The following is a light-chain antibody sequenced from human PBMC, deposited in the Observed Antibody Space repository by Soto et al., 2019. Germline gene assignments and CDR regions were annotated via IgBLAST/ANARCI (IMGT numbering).Light chain of an antibody. Sequence: MVLTQSPDTLSLSPGERAALSCRASPRLSSTSLAWYQQRPGHGPRLLIYDASRRATGIPDRFSATESGTNFTLTISSLEPGDFAVYFCHQYDRIPWTFGQGTRVEYK. J-gene: IGKJ1*01. V-gene: IGKV3-20*01. CDR3: HQYDRIPWT. CDR1: PRLSSTS. CDR2: DAS.